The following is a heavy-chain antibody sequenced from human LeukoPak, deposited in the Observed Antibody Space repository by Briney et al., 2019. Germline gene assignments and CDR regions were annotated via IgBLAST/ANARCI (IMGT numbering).Heavy chain of an antibody. CDR1: GSTFSSYW. Sequence: PGGSLRLSCAASGSTFSSYWMSWVRQAPGKGLEWVANIKQDGSEKYYVDSVKGRFTISRDNAKNSLYLQMNSLRAEDTAVYYCARGGTHRFGDLYGGDYWGQGTLVTVSS. V-gene: IGHV3-7*01. CDR2: IKQDGSEK. D-gene: IGHD3-10*01. CDR3: ARGGTHRFGDLYGGDY. J-gene: IGHJ4*02.